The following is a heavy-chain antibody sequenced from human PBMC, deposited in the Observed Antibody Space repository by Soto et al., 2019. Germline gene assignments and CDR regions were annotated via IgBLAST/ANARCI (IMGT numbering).Heavy chain of an antibody. CDR2: ISAYNGNT. CDR1: GYTFSNYD. CDR3: ARGGHSNGWYREY. J-gene: IGHJ4*02. V-gene: IGHV1-18*01. Sequence: QVQRVQSGAEVKKPGASVKVSCRASGYTFSNYDITWVRQAPGQGLEWMGWISAYNGNTNYAQKLQGRVTMTTDTSTSTAYMDLRSLRSNDTAVYFCARGGHSNGWYREYWGQGTLVTVSS. D-gene: IGHD6-19*01.